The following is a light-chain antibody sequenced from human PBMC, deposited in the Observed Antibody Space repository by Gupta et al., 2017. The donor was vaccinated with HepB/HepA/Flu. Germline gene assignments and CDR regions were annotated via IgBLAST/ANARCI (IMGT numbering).Light chain of an antibody. Sequence: DIQLTQSPSFLSASVGDRITITCRASQGISTYLAWYQQKPGKAPKLLMYAASTLQSGVPSRFSGSGSGTEFTLTINSLEPEDFATYYCQQLHSYFFTFGHGTKVHIK. J-gene: IGKJ3*01. V-gene: IGKV1-9*01. CDR1: QGISTY. CDR3: QQLHSYFFT. CDR2: AAS.